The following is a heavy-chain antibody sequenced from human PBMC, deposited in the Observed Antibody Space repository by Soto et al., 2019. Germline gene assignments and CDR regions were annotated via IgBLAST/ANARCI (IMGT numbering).Heavy chain of an antibody. Sequence: QVQLVQSGAEVKKPGSSVKVSCKASGGTFSSYAISWVRQAPGQGLEWMGGIIPIFGTAHYAQKFHGRVTITADECTSTAYMELSSLRSEDTAVYYCARYSGSYLNPDYWGRGSLVTVTS. CDR3: ARYSGSYLNPDY. CDR2: IIPIFGTA. J-gene: IGHJ4*02. CDR1: GGTFSSYA. D-gene: IGHD1-26*01. V-gene: IGHV1-69*01.